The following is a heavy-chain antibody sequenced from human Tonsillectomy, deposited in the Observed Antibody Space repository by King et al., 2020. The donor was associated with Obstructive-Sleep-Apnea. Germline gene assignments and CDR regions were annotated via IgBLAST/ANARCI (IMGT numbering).Heavy chain of an antibody. V-gene: IGHV3-49*03. Sequence: QLVQSGGGLVQPGRSLRLSCTASGFTFGDYSMSWFRQAPGKGLEWVGLIRSKGYGGTTEYAASVKGRFTISRDDSKSIAYLQMNSLKTEDTAVYCCTRKFYYDTSGNAIDYWGQGTLVTVSS. CDR1: GFTFGDYS. D-gene: IGHD3-22*01. J-gene: IGHJ4*02. CDR2: IRSKGYGGTT. CDR3: TRKFYYDTSGNAIDY.